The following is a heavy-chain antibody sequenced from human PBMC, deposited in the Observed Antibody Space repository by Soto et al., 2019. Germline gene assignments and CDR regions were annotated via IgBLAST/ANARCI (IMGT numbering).Heavy chain of an antibody. Sequence: PGGSLRLSCAASGFTFSSYAMSWVRQAPGKGLEWVSAISGSGGSTYYADSVKGRFTISRDNSKNTLYLQMNSLRAEDTAVYYCAKPESYCTNGVCYTDSYYYGMDVWGKGTTVTVSS. CDR1: GFTFSSYA. D-gene: IGHD2-8*01. CDR3: AKPESYCTNGVCYTDSYYYGMDV. J-gene: IGHJ6*04. CDR2: ISGSGGST. V-gene: IGHV3-23*01.